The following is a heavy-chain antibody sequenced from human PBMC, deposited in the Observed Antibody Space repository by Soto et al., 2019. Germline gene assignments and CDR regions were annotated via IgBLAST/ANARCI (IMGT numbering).Heavy chain of an antibody. CDR3: AGDAPYYYESSGYSVRAFDN. D-gene: IGHD3-22*01. CDR2: IHYSGST. CDR1: GYSVRSDNFY. V-gene: IGHV4-61*01. J-gene: IGHJ3*02. Sequence: SATLSLTCTVSGYSVRSDNFYWISICQPPGKGLEWIGYIHYSGSTNYNPSLKSRVTISVDTAKNQFSLKLSSVTAADTAVYYCAGDAPYYYESSGYSVRAFDNWGQGTMVT.